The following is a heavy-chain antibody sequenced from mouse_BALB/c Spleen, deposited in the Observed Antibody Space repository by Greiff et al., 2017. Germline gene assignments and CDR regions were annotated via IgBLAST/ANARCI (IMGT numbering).Heavy chain of an antibody. CDR3: TRDYGRDYFDY. J-gene: IGHJ2*01. CDR2: IYPGNSDT. Sequence: EVQLQQSGTVLARPGASVKMSCKASGYTFTSYWMHWVKQRPGQGLEWIGAIYPGNSDTSYNQKFKGKAKLTAVTSTSTAYMELSSLTNEDSAVYYCTRDYGRDYFDYWGQGTTLTVSS. D-gene: IGHD1-1*01. CDR1: GYTFTSYW. V-gene: IGHV1-5*01.